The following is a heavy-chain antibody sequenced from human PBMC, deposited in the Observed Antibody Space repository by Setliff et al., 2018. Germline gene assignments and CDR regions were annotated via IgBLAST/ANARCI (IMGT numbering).Heavy chain of an antibody. J-gene: IGHJ4*02. D-gene: IGHD3-10*01. Sequence: SVKVSCKASGGTFSSYAISWVRQAPGQGLEWMGGIIPIFGTANYAQKFQGRVTITADGSTSTAYMELSSLRPEDTAVYYCAIDSVVRGFINGDSFDYWGQGTLVTVSS. CDR2: IIPIFGTA. CDR1: GGTFSSYA. V-gene: IGHV1-69*13. CDR3: AIDSVVRGFINGDSFDY.